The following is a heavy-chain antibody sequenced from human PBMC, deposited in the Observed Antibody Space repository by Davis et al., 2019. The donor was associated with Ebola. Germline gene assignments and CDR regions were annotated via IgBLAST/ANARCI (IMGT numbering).Heavy chain of an antibody. Sequence: ASVKVSCKASGYTFTGYYMHWVRQAPGQGLEWMGWINPNSGGTNYAQKFQGRVTMTRDTSISTAYMELSRLRSDDTAVYYCARAPIPYYYDSSGYYFDYWGQGTLVTVSS. CDR2: INPNSGGT. J-gene: IGHJ4*02. CDR1: GYTFTGYY. D-gene: IGHD3-22*01. V-gene: IGHV1-2*02. CDR3: ARAPIPYYYDSSGYYFDY.